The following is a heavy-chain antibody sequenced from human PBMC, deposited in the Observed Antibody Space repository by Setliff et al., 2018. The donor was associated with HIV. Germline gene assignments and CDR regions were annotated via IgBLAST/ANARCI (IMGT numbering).Heavy chain of an antibody. CDR3: ARSIFPVASGYYYFEY. CDR2: IYHTGCT. D-gene: IGHD3-3*01. Sequence: LSLTCTVYGGSINSTSYYWGWIRQPPGNGLEWIGSIYHTGCTYYKPSLKSRVTISVDTSKNQFSLRLSSVAAGDTAVYYCARSIFPVASGYYYFEYWGQGTLVTVSS. V-gene: IGHV4-39*01. CDR1: GGSINSTSYY. J-gene: IGHJ4*02.